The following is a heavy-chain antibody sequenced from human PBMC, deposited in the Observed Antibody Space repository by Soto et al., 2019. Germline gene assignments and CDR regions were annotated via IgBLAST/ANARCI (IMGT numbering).Heavy chain of an antibody. CDR3: ARDPTGSSSMDYFDY. D-gene: IGHD6-6*01. Sequence: GASVKVSCKASGGTFSSYTISWVRQAPGQGLEWMGRVIPILGIANYAQKFQGRVTITADKSTSTAYMELSSLRSEDTAVYYCARDPTGSSSMDYFDYWGQGTLVTVSS. CDR2: VIPILGIA. V-gene: IGHV1-69*04. CDR1: GGTFSSYT. J-gene: IGHJ4*02.